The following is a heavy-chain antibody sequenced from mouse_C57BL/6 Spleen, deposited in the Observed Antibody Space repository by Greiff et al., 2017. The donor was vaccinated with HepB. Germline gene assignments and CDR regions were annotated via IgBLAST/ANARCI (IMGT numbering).Heavy chain of an antibody. V-gene: IGHV7-1*01. D-gene: IGHD2-4*01. CDR3: ARDAGDYDEAWFAY. CDR2: SRNKANDYTT. CDR1: GFTFSDFY. J-gene: IGHJ3*01. Sequence: EVKLVESGGGLVQSGRSLRLSCATSGFTFSDFYMEWVRQAPGKGLEWIAASRNKANDYTTEYSASVKGRFIVSRDTSQSILYLQMNALRAEDTAIYYCARDAGDYDEAWFAYWGQGTLVTVSA.